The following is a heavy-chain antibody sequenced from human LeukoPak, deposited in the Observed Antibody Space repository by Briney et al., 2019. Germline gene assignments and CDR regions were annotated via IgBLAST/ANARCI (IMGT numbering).Heavy chain of an antibody. J-gene: IGHJ4*02. CDR1: GFTFSSTS. CDR2: ISNRGGVT. V-gene: IGHV3-23*01. CDR3: AKARGAAAANDFDY. D-gene: IGHD6-13*01. Sequence: GGSLRLSCAASGFTFSSTSMSWVRQAPGKGLEWVSPISNRGGVTYYAESVKGRFTISRDNSKNTLYLQMNSLRAEDTAIYYCAKARGAAAANDFDYWGQGTLVTVSS.